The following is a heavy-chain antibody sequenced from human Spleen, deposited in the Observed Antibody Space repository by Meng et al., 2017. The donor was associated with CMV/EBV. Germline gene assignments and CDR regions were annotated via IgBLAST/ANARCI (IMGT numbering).Heavy chain of an antibody. D-gene: IGHD3-3*01. CDR1: CGSISSCGYY. V-gene: IGHV4-31*02. Sequence: SCGSISSCGYYWSWIRQHPGKGLEWIGYIYYTGSTFYNPSLRSRITISVDTSKNQFSLKLSSVTAADTAVYYCARDSIFGGDGGMDVWGQGTTVTVSS. CDR3: ARDSIFGGDGGMDV. CDR2: IYYTGST. J-gene: IGHJ6*02.